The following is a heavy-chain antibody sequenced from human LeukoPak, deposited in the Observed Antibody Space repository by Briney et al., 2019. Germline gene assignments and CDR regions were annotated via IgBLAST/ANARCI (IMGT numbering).Heavy chain of an antibody. CDR3: ARDGSGGAFDI. CDR2: IYSGGGT. CDR1: GFTVSSNY. V-gene: IGHV3-53*01. Sequence: GGSLRLSCAASGFTVSSNYMSWVRQAPGKGLEWVSVIYSGGGTYYADSVKGRFTISRDNSKNTLYLQMNSLRAEDTAVYYCARDGSGGAFDIWGQGTMVTVSS. D-gene: IGHD2-15*01. J-gene: IGHJ3*02.